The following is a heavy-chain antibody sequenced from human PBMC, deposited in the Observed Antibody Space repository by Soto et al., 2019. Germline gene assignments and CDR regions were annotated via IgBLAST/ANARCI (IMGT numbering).Heavy chain of an antibody. Sequence: SETLSLTCTVSGGSISSYYWSWIRQPPGKGLEWIGYIYYSGSTNYNPSLKSRVTISVDTSKNQFSLKLSSVTAADTAVYYCARDIGSYLFDYWGQGTLVTVSS. CDR2: IYYSGST. J-gene: IGHJ4*02. CDR3: ARDIGSYLFDY. CDR1: GGSISSYY. V-gene: IGHV4-59*01. D-gene: IGHD3-10*01.